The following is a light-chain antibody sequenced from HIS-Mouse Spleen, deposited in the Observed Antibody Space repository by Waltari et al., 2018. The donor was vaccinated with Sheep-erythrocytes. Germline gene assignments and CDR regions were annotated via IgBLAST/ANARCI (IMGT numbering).Light chain of an antibody. CDR2: SNN. V-gene: IGLV1-44*01. Sequence: QSVLTQPPSASGTPGQRVTISCSGSSSNIGSNTVNWYQQPPGTAPKLLIYSNNPRPSVVPDRFSGSKSGTSASLAISGLQSEDEADYYCAAWDDSLNGYVFGTGTKVTVL. CDR1: SSNIGSNT. CDR3: AAWDDSLNGYV. J-gene: IGLJ1*01.